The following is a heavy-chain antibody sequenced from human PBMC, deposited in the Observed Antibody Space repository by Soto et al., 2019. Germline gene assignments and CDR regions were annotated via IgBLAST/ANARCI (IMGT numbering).Heavy chain of an antibody. J-gene: IGHJ4*02. D-gene: IGHD2-2*01. CDR1: GGTFSSYA. V-gene: IGHV1-69*01. CDR2: IIPIFGTA. Sequence: QVQLVQSGAEVKKPGSSVKVSCKASGGTFSSYAISWVRQAPGQGLEWMGGIIPIFGTANYAQKFQGRVTMTADESTSTAYRELSSLRSEDTAVYYCARDIVVVPAAIPPYFDYWGQGTLVTVSS. CDR3: ARDIVVVPAAIPPYFDY.